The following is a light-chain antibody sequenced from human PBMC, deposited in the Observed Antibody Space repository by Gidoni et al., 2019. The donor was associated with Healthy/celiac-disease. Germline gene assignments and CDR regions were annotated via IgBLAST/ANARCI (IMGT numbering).Light chain of an antibody. CDR1: QSVSSY. CDR2: DAS. CDR3: QQRSNWPPWT. V-gene: IGKV3-11*01. J-gene: IGKJ1*01. Sequence: EIVLTQSPATLSLSPGERATLSCRASQSVSSYLAWYQQKPGQAPRLLIYDASNRATGIPARFSGSGSGTDFTLTISSLDPEDFAVYYCQQRSNWPPWTCGQGTKVEIK.